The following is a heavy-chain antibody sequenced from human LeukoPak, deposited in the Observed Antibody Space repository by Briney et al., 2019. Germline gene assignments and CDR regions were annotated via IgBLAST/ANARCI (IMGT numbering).Heavy chain of an antibody. CDR2: IYSGGST. CDR3: ARRAADRPDY. CDR1: GFTLSSNY. J-gene: IGHJ4*02. D-gene: IGHD6-13*01. Sequence: PGGSLRLSCAASGFTLSSNYMSWVRQAPGKGLEWVSVIYSGGSTYYADSVKGRFTISRDNSKNTLYLQMNSLRAEDTAVYYCARRAADRPDYWGQGTLVTVSS. V-gene: IGHV3-66*01.